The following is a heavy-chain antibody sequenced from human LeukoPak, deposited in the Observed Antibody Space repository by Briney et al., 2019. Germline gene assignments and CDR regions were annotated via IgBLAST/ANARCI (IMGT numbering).Heavy chain of an antibody. J-gene: IGHJ4*02. CDR2: IYSGGNT. D-gene: IGHD3-22*01. CDR1: GFTVSSNY. V-gene: IGHV3-66*01. Sequence: SGGSLRLSCAASGFTVSSNYMNWVRQAPGKGLEWVSLIYSGGNTHYADSVKGRFTISRDNSKNTLYLQMNSLRAEDTAVYYCARGGASSYYGDYWGQGTLVTVSS. CDR3: ARGGASSYYGDY.